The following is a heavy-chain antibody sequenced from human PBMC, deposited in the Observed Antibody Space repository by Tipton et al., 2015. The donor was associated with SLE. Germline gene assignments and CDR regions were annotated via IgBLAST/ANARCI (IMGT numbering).Heavy chain of an antibody. CDR1: GYSISAGYY. CDR2: IYYNGNT. J-gene: IGHJ5*02. D-gene: IGHD6-13*01. V-gene: IGHV4-38-2*01. CDR3: ARQRRIAAGGKLGWFDP. Sequence: PGLVKPSETLSLKCAVSGYSISAGYYWGWVRQPPGKGLEWIGSIYYNGNTYYNPSLKSRVTISVDTSKTQFSLKLNSVTAADTAVYYCARQRRIAAGGKLGWFDPWGQGTLVTVSS.